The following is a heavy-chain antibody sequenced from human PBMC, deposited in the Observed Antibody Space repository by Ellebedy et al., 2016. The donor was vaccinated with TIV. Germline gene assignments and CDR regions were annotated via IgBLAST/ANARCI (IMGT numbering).Heavy chain of an antibody. Sequence: GGSLRLXCAASGFTFNAYGMHWVRQAPGKGLEWVAAISYDGSNKKYADSVKGRFTISRDDSKNTLHLQMNSLRAEDAALYYCAKDGATEIYYPFLSYYFNYWGQGTLVTVSS. CDR3: AKDGATEIYYPFLSYYFNY. J-gene: IGHJ4*02. CDR2: ISYDGSNK. V-gene: IGHV3-30*18. D-gene: IGHD3-22*01. CDR1: GFTFNAYG.